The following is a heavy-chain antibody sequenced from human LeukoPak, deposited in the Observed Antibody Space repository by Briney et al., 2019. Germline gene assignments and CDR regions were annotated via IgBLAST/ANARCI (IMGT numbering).Heavy chain of an antibody. CDR2: FDPEDGET. V-gene: IGHV1-24*01. J-gene: IGHJ4*02. CDR1: GYTLTELS. CDR3: ARSIGYSSSSTLGY. Sequence: EASVKVSCKVPGYTLTELSMHWVRQAPGKGLEWMGGFDPEDGETIYAQKFQGRVTMTEDTSTDTAYMELSRLRSDDTAVYYCARSIGYSSSSTLGYWGQGTLVTVSS. D-gene: IGHD6-13*01.